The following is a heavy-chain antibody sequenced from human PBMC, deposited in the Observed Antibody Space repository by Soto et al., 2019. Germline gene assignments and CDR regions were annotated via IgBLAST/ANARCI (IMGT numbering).Heavy chain of an antibody. CDR1: VGSISSGGYY. D-gene: IGHD3-10*01. V-gene: IGHV4-31*03. Sequence: QVQLQESGPGLVKPSQTLSPPGTVPVGSISSGGYYWSWFGRPPGTGLEWIGYIHSSGSTYYNPSLKSRVTISVDTSKTQFSLKLSSVTAANTAVYYCARGTFDIRRGYYCDYWSQGTLVTVSS. CDR3: ARGTFDIRRGYYCDY. J-gene: IGHJ4*02. CDR2: IHSSGST.